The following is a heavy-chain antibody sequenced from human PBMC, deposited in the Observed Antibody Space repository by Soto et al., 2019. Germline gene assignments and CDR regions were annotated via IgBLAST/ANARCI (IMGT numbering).Heavy chain of an antibody. CDR3: ARGSWDDVSGHYYMDV. Sequence: PSQTLSLTCDISGDSVSSNSAGSNWIRQTPSRGLEWLGRTYYKSKWYYTYAASVKSRITVSPDTSKNQFSLQLTSVTPEDTAVYYCARGSWDDVSGHYYMDVWDKGTTVTVSS. CDR1: GDSVSSNSAG. V-gene: IGHV6-1*01. D-gene: IGHD1-1*01. CDR2: TYYKSKWYY. J-gene: IGHJ6*03.